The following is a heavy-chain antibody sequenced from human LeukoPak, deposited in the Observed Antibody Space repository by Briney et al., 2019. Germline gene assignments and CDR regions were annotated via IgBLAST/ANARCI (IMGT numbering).Heavy chain of an antibody. V-gene: IGHV3-30*03. CDR3: ASAGNFESLTVDY. Sequence: PGGSLRLSCAASGFTFSSYGMHWVRQAPGKGLEWVAVISYDGSNKYYADSVKGRFTISRDNSKNTLYLQMNSLRAEDTAVYYCASAGNFESLTVDYWGQGTLVTLSS. J-gene: IGHJ4*02. D-gene: IGHD4-23*01. CDR1: GFTFSSYG. CDR2: ISYDGSNK.